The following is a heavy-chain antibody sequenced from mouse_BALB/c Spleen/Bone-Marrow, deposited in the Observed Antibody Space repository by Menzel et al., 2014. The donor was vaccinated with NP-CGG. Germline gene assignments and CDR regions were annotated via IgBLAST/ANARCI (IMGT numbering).Heavy chain of an antibody. CDR3: AKANWDVSGYFDV. CDR2: ISSGGGYT. Sequence: EVQLVESGGDLVKPGGSLKLSCAASGFTFSTYGMSWVRQTPDKRLEWVATISSGGGYTYYPDSVKGRFTISRDNAKNTLYLQMSKVRSEDTALYYCAKANWDVSGYFDVWGAGTTVTVSS. D-gene: IGHD4-1*01. J-gene: IGHJ1*01. V-gene: IGHV5-6*01. CDR1: GFTFSTYG.